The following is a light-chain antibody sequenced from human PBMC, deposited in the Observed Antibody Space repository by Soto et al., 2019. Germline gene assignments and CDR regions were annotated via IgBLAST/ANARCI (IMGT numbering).Light chain of an antibody. CDR3: QHYDSYPWT. CDR2: GAY. V-gene: IGKV1-5*01. Sequence: DIQMTQSPSTLSASVGDRLTITCRASRSISGWLAWYQQKPGKAPNLLIYGAYNLQSGVTSRFSGSGSGTEFTLTISSLQAVDFATSFCQHYDSYPWTVGQGTKVEIK. CDR1: RSISGW. J-gene: IGKJ1*01.